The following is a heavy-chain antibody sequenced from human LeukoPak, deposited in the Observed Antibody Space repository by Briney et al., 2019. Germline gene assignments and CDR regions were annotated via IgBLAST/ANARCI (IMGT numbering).Heavy chain of an antibody. CDR1: GGTFSSYA. D-gene: IGHD4-23*01. Sequence: ASVKVSCKASGGTFSSYAISWVRQAPGRGLEWMGGIIPIFGTANYAQKFQGRVTITADESTSTAYMELSSLRSEDTAVYYCARDYTDYGGNSGYWGQGTLVTVSS. V-gene: IGHV1-69*01. J-gene: IGHJ4*02. CDR2: IIPIFGTA. CDR3: ARDYTDYGGNSGY.